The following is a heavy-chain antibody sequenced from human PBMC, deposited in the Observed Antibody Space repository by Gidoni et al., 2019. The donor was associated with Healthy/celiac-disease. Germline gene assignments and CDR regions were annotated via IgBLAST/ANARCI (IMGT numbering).Heavy chain of an antibody. CDR1: GYTFTSYG. CDR2: SSAYNGNT. V-gene: IGHV1-18*01. CDR3: ARDSIVVVTAIYYYYYGMDV. D-gene: IGHD2-21*02. Sequence: QVQLVQSGAEVKKPGASVKVSCKAYGYTFTSYGISWVRQAPGQGLEWMGGSSAYNGNTNYAQKLQGRVTMTPDTSTSTAYMGLRSLRSDDTAVYYCARDSIVVVTAIYYYYYGMDVWGQGTTVTVSS. J-gene: IGHJ6*02.